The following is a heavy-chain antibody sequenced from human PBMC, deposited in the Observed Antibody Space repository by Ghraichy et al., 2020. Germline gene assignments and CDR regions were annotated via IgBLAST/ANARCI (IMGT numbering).Heavy chain of an antibody. V-gene: IGHV4-59*01. J-gene: IGHJ4*02. CDR3: ARDLGATTEY. Sequence: QTLSLTCTVSGGSISSYYWSWIRQPPGKGLEWIGYIYYSGSTNYNPSLKSRVTISVDTSKNQFSLKLSSVTAADTAVYYCARDLGATTEYWGQGTLVTVSS. D-gene: IGHD1-26*01. CDR2: IYYSGST. CDR1: GGSISSYY.